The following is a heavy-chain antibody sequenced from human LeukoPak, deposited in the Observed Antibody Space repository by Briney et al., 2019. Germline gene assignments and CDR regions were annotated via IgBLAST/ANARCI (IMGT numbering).Heavy chain of an antibody. CDR1: GYSLTSYW. CDR3: ARLLWFGELCSWFDP. J-gene: IGHJ5*02. Sequence: GEALKIFCKGSGYSLTSYWIGWVRQMPGEGLGLVGIIYPGDYDNRYSPYFQGQVPISADKSISTAYLQWSSLKASDTAMYYCARLLWFGELCSWFDPWGQGTMVAVCS. CDR2: IYPGDYDN. D-gene: IGHD3-10*01. V-gene: IGHV5-51*01.